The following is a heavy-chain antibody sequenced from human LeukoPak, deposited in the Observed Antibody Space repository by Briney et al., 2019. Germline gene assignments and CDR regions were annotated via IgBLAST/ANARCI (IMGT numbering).Heavy chain of an antibody. J-gene: IGHJ4*02. V-gene: IGHV3-23*01. CDR3: AKAEREIVAVPAANTDY. CDR2: ISGSGGST. CDR1: GFTFSSYA. Sequence: AGGSLRLSCAASGFTFSSYAMSWVRQAPGKGLEWVSAISGSGGSTYYADSVKGRFTISRDNSKNTLYLQMNSLRAEDTAVYYCAKAEREIVAVPAANTDYWGQGTLVTVSS. D-gene: IGHD2-2*01.